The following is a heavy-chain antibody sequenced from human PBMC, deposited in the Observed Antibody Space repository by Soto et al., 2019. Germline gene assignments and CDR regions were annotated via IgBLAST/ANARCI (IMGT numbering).Heavy chain of an antibody. J-gene: IGHJ4*02. CDR2: IYYSGNA. Sequence: PSETLSLTCDGSGGSISSGSYYWGWVRQPPGKWLEWIGSIYYSGNAYYNPSLKSRVAVSVDTSKNQFSLKVTSVTATDTAVYYCARHKDTSSRYLLPDFWGQGTLVTVSS. CDR1: GGSISSGSYY. D-gene: IGHD6-13*01. CDR3: ARHKDTSSRYLLPDF. V-gene: IGHV4-39*01.